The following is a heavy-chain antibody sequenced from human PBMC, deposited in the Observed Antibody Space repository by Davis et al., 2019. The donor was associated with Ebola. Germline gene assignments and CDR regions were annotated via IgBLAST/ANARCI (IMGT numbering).Heavy chain of an antibody. J-gene: IGHJ3*02. CDR3: AKPTIPVEMATIMVDAFDI. Sequence: GESLKISCAASGFTFSSYAMSWVRQAPGKGLEWVSAISGSGGSTYYADSVKGRFTISRDNSKNTLYLQMNSLRAEDTAVYYCAKPTIPVEMATIMVDAFDIWGQGTMVTVSS. CDR1: GFTFSSYA. D-gene: IGHD5-24*01. CDR2: ISGSGGST. V-gene: IGHV3-23*01.